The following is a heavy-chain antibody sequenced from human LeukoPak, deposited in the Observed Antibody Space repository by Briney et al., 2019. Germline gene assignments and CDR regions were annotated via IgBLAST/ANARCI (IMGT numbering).Heavy chain of an antibody. D-gene: IGHD4-23*01. V-gene: IGHV3-23*01. CDR3: AVRDSPPGTVVTPFYYYYMDV. CDR1: GFTFSSSA. J-gene: IGHJ6*03. CDR2: ISGSGDNT. Sequence: GGSLRLSCAASGFTFSSSAMSWVRQAPGKGLEWVSSISGSGDNTYYADSVKGRFTISRDNSKNTLYLQMNSLRAEDTAVYYCAVRDSPPGTVVTPFYYYYMDVWGKGTTVTVSS.